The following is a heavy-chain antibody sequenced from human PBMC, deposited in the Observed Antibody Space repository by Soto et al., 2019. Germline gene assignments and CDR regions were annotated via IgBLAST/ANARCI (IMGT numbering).Heavy chain of an antibody. CDR3: ARDWDYYYDSSGQPYYYGMDV. CDR1: GGTFSSYA. J-gene: IGHJ6*02. Sequence: SVKVSCKASGGTFSSYAISWVRQAPGQGLEWMGGIIPIFGTANYAQKFQGRVTITADESTSTAYMELSSLRSEDTAVYYCARDWDYYYDSSGQPYYYGMDVWG. D-gene: IGHD3-22*01. V-gene: IGHV1-69*13. CDR2: IIPIFGTA.